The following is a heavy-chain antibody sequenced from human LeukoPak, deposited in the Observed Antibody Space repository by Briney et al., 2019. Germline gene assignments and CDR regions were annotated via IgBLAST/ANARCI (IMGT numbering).Heavy chain of an antibody. CDR1: GGSISSSSYY. CDR2: IYYSGST. CDR3: ARRNYDSSGYYY. D-gene: IGHD3-22*01. J-gene: IGHJ4*02. Sequence: PSETLSLTCTVSGGSISSSSYYWGWIRQPPGKGLEWIGSIYYSGSTYYNPSLKGRVTISVDTSKNQFSLKLSSVTAADTAVYYCARRNYDSSGYYYWGQGTLVTVSS. V-gene: IGHV4-39*01.